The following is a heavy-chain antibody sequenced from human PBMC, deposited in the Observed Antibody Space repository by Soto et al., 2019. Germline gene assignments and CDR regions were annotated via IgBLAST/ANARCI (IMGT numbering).Heavy chain of an antibody. CDR2: IKPDGSEK. Sequence: GGSLRLSCAASGFTFHNYWMGWVRQTPDKGLEWVANIKPDGSEKYYVDYVKGRFTISRDNAKNSLYLQMNSLRAEDTAVYYCARENYFDYWGQGALVTVSS. J-gene: IGHJ4*02. V-gene: IGHV3-7*01. CDR3: ARENYFDY. CDR1: GFTFHNYW.